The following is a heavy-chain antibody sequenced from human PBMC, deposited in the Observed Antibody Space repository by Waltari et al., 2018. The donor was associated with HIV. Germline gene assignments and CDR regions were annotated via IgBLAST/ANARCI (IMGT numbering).Heavy chain of an antibody. J-gene: IGHJ3*02. CDR3: ARAQSHDAFDI. V-gene: IGHV3-21*01. CDR1: RFTFSTSS. CDR2: ISGYRGYI. Sequence: EVQLVESGGGLVKPGGSLRLSCAASRFTFSTSSINWVRQAPGKGLEWVSSISGYRGYIYYADSVKGRFAISRDNAKNSLYLQMNSLRAEDTAVYYCARAQSHDAFDIWGQGTMVTVSS.